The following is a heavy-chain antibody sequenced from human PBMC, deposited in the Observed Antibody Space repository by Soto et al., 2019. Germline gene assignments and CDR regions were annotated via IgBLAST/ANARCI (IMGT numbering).Heavy chain of an antibody. J-gene: IGHJ5*02. D-gene: IGHD4-17*01. CDR3: AHRTTTVTWWFDP. CDR2: IYWDDDK. V-gene: IGHV2-5*02. CDR1: GFSLTTSGVG. Sequence: QITLKESGPTLVKPTQTLTLTCTFSGFSLTTSGVGVGSLHQPPGKALEWPAFIYWDDDKRYSPSLKSRLTITNDTSKSQVVLTMTNMDPADTATYFCAHRTTTVTWWFDPLGQGTLVTVSS.